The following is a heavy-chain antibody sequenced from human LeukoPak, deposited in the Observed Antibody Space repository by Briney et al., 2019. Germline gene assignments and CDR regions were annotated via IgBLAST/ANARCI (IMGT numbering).Heavy chain of an antibody. V-gene: IGHV3-7*01. D-gene: IGHD5-18*01. CDR1: GFTISPYW. CDR3: ARENTAVPGGDC. CDR2: IKQDGSEK. J-gene: IGHJ4*02. Sequence: GGPLRLSCAASGFTISPYWMSWVRQAPGKGLELVANIKQDGSEKYYVDSVKGRFAISRDNAKNSVYLQINGLRAEDTAVYYCARENTAVPGGDCWGQGTLVTVSS.